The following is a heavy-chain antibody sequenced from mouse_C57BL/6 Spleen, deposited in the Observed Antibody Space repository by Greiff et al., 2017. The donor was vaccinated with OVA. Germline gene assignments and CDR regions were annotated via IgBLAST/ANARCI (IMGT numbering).Heavy chain of an antibody. V-gene: IGHV5-6*01. CDR2: ISSGGSYT. Sequence: EVHLVESGGDLVKPGGSLKLSCAASGFTFSSYGMSWVRQTPDKRLEWVATISSGGSYTYYPDSVKGRFTISRDNAKNTLYLQMSSLKSEDTAMYYCARHSTYAMDYWGQGTSVTVSS. J-gene: IGHJ4*01. D-gene: IGHD1-1*01. CDR3: ARHSTYAMDY. CDR1: GFTFSSYG.